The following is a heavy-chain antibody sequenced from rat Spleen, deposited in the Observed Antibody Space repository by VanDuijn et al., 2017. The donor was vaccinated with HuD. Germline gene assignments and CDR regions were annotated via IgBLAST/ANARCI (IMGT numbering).Heavy chain of an antibody. CDR3: ARDWDLDY. V-gene: IGHV5-29*01. D-gene: IGHD5-1*01. J-gene: IGHJ2*01. CDR1: GFTFSNYD. Sequence: EVELVESGGGLVQPGRSMKLSCAASGFTFSNYDMAWVRQAPTKGLEWVATISYDGVITYYRDSVKGRFTISRDNAKSTLYLQMDSLRSEDTATYYCARDWDLDYWGQGVMVTVSS. CDR2: ISYDGVIT.